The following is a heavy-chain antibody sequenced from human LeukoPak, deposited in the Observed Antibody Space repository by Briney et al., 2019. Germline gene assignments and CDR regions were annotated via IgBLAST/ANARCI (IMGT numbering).Heavy chain of an antibody. J-gene: IGHJ4*02. Sequence: SSETLSLTCTVSGGSISSYYWSWIRQPPGKGPEWIGYIYYSGSTNYNPSLKSRVTISVDTSKNQFSLKLSSVTAADTAVYYCARVAAAGSVQFDYWGQGTLVTVSS. CDR2: IYYSGST. D-gene: IGHD6-13*01. CDR1: GGSISSYY. V-gene: IGHV4-59*01. CDR3: ARVAAAGSVQFDY.